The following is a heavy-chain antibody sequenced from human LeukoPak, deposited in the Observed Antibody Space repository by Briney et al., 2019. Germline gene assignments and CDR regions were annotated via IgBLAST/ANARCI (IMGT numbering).Heavy chain of an antibody. CDR2: ISPNGGTT. CDR1: GFTFSSYA. CDR3: AKDHVGAAGNFDY. V-gene: IGHV3-23*01. Sequence: PGGSLRLSCAASGFTFSSYAMNWVRQAPGRRLEWVSTISPNGGTTYYADSVKGRFTISRDNSKNTLYLQMNSLRPEDTAVYYCAKDHVGAAGNFDYRGQGTLVTVSS. D-gene: IGHD2-15*01. J-gene: IGHJ4*02.